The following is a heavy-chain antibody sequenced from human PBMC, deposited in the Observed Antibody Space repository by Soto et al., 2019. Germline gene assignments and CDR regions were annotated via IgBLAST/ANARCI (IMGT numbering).Heavy chain of an antibody. CDR2: IHYSGST. CDR1: GGSISSYY. V-gene: IGHV4-59*08. CDR3: ARYALYYDILTGYSPNNWFDP. D-gene: IGHD3-9*01. J-gene: IGHJ5*02. Sequence: SETLSLTCTVSGGSISSYYWSWIRQPPGKGVQWFRYIHYSGSTNYNTSLKSRVTISVDTSKSQFSLKLSSVTAADTAVYYCARYALYYDILTGYSPNNWFDPWGQETLVTVS.